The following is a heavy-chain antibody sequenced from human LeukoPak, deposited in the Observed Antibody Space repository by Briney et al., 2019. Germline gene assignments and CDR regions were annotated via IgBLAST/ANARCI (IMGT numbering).Heavy chain of an antibody. CDR3: ARLSPRFGGVIVFFDY. V-gene: IGHV5-51*01. D-gene: IGHD3-16*02. J-gene: IGHJ4*02. CDR1: GYSFTSYW. CDR2: IYPGDSDT. Sequence: GESLKISCKGSGYSFTSYWIGWVRQMPGKGLEWMGIIYPGDSDTRYSPSFQGQVTISADKSISTAYLQWSSLKASDTAMYYCARLSPRFGGVIVFFDYWGQGTLVTVSS.